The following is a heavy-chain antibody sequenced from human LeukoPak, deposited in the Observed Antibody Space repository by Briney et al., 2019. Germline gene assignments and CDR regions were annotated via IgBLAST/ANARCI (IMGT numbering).Heavy chain of an antibody. CDR1: GFTVTNNY. J-gene: IGHJ6*02. D-gene: IGHD5-24*01. CDR2: TYSGGST. Sequence: PGGSLRLSCAASGFTVTNNYVSWVREAPGKGLEWVSVTYSGGSTYYADSVKGRFTISRDSSKNTLFLQMNSLRAEDTAVYYCARGKRGAKDMATGMDVWGQGTTVTVSS. V-gene: IGHV3-53*01. CDR3: ARGKRGAKDMATGMDV.